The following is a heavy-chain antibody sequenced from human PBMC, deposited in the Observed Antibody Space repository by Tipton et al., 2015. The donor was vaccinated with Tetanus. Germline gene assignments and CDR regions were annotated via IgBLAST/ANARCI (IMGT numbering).Heavy chain of an antibody. Sequence: PGLVKPSEPLSLTCTVSGDSVRGSRYYWGWVRQPPGKGLEWIGSIYYSGSTYHNASLKSRVTMSVDTSKNQFSLKLGSVTAADTAIYYCASQFWGYWFDPWGPGTLVIVSS. CDR2: IYYSGST. CDR3: ASQFWGYWFDP. D-gene: IGHD7-27*01. J-gene: IGHJ5*02. CDR1: GDSVRGSRYY. V-gene: IGHV4-39*01.